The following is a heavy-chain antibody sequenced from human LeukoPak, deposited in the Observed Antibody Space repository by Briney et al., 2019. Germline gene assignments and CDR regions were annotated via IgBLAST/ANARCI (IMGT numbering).Heavy chain of an antibody. J-gene: IGHJ5*02. CDR1: GGSFSGYY. D-gene: IGHD3-22*01. CDR2: INHSGST. V-gene: IGHV4-34*01. Sequence: SETLSLTCAVYGGSFSGYYWSWIRQPPGKGLEWIGEINHSGSTNYNPSLKSRVTISVDTSKNQFSLKLSSVTAADTAVYYCASQGYYDSSPFDPWGQGTLVIVSS. CDR3: ASQGYYDSSPFDP.